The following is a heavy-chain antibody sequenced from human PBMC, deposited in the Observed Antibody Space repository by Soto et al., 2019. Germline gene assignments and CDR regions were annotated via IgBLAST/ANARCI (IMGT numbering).Heavy chain of an antibody. Sequence: GGSLRLSCAASGFTFGDAWMSWVRQAPGKGLDWVGRIKSKSDGGTTEYAAPVRGRFTISRDDSKSTLYLQMNSLKTEDTAVYYCTTDLWRIAVVVGSTGYFNPWGQGTPVTVSS. J-gene: IGHJ5*02. V-gene: IGHV3-15*01. CDR2: IKSKSDGGTT. D-gene: IGHD2-21*01. CDR1: GFTFGDAW. CDR3: TTDLWRIAVVVGSTGYFNP.